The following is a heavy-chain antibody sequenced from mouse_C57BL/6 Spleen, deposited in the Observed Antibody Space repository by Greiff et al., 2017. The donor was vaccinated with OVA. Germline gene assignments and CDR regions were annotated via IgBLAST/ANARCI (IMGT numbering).Heavy chain of an antibody. V-gene: IGHV1-55*01. D-gene: IGHD1-1*01. CDR2: IYPGSGST. CDR3: ARWTTVVATKWYFDV. CDR1: GYTFTSYW. Sequence: QVQLQQSGAELVKPGASVKMSCKASGYTFTSYWITWVKQRPGQGLEWIGDIYPGSGSTNYNEKFKSKATLTVDTSSSTAYMQLSSLTSEDSAVYYCARWTTVVATKWYFDVWGTGTTVTVSS. J-gene: IGHJ1*03.